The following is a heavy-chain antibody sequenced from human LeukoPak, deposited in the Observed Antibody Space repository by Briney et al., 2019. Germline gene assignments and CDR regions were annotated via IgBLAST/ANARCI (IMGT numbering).Heavy chain of an antibody. CDR2: IYYSGST. D-gene: IGHD2-21*02. V-gene: IGHV4-31*03. CDR3: AAYCGGDCYSSAFDI. J-gene: IGHJ3*02. Sequence: SETLSLTCTVPGGSISSGGYYWSWIRQHPGKGLEWIGYIYYSGSTYYNPSLKSRVTISVDTSKNQFSLKLSSVTAADTAVYYCAAYCGGDCYSSAFDIWGQGTMVTVSS. CDR1: GGSISSGGYY.